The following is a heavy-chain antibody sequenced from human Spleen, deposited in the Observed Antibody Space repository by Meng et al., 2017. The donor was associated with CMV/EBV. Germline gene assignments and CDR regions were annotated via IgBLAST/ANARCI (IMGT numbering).Heavy chain of an antibody. Sequence: GESLKISCAASGFTFKNVWMSWVRQAPGKGLQWVGRIKSEAHGGTADYAAPVKGRFTISRADSKNTLYLQMNSLKTEDKAVYYCTTGEVVGAARSSFDPWGQGTLVTVSS. CDR3: TTGEVVGAARSSFDP. CDR1: GFTFKNVW. CDR2: IKSEAHGGTA. J-gene: IGHJ5*02. D-gene: IGHD1-26*01. V-gene: IGHV3-15*01.